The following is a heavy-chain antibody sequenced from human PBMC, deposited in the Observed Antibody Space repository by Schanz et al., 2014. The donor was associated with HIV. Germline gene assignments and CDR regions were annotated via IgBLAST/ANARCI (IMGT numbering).Heavy chain of an antibody. CDR3: AKDIGRDVGYGLDV. J-gene: IGHJ6*02. Sequence: EEYLVESGGGLVQPGGSLRLSCAVSGFTFDDYAMHWVRQAPGKGLEWVSGISWNSGSIGYADSVKGRFTISRDNAKNSLHLQMNSLRAEDTALYYCAKDIGRDVGYGLDVWGQGTTVTVSS. CDR2: ISWNSGSI. CDR1: GFTFDDYA. V-gene: IGHV3-9*01. D-gene: IGHD1-26*01.